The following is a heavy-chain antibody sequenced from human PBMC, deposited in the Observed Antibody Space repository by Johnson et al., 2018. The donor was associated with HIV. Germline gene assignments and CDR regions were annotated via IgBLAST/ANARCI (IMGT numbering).Heavy chain of an antibody. CDR3: TTDQGSHDI. J-gene: IGHJ3*02. Sequence: QVKLVESGGGVVQPGGSLRLSCVASGFTFSSYGMHWVRQAPGKGLEWVAFVRYDGSNKYYADSVKGRFTISRDNSRDTLYLQMNSLRTEDTAVYYCTTDQGSHDIWGQGTMVTVSS. V-gene: IGHV3-30*02. CDR2: VRYDGSNK. CDR1: GFTFSSYG.